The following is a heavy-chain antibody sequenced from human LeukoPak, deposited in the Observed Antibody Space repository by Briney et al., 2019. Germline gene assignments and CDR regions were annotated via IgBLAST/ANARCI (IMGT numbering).Heavy chain of an antibody. V-gene: IGHV1-69*13. CDR1: GGTFSSYA. J-gene: IGHJ4*02. D-gene: IGHD6-6*01. CDR3: ARRINSSPYYFDY. CDR2: IIPIFGTA. Sequence: ASVKVSCKASGGTFSSYAISWVRQAPGQGLEWMGGIIPIFGTANYAQKFQGRVTITADESTSTAYMELSSLRSEDTAVCYCARRINSSPYYFDYWGQGTLVTVSS.